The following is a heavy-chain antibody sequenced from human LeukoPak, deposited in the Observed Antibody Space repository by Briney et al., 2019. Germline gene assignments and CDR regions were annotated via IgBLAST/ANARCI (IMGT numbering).Heavy chain of an antibody. Sequence: PGGSLRLSCAASGFTFSSYWMHWVRQAPGKGLEWVAVVWYDGSKTYSADSVKGRITISRDDSKNTLYLQMNSLRAEDTAVYYCARGVDYYDSSGTIDYWGQGTLVTVSS. J-gene: IGHJ4*02. CDR3: ARGVDYYDSSGTIDY. CDR2: VWYDGSKT. CDR1: GFTFSSYW. V-gene: IGHV3-33*08. D-gene: IGHD3-22*01.